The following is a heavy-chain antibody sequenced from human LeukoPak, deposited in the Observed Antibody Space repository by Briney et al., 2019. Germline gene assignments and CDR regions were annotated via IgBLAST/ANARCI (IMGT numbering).Heavy chain of an antibody. J-gene: IGHJ4*02. D-gene: IGHD6-13*01. V-gene: IGHV1-46*03. CDR2: INSSGGST. CDR3: ARGRYTSTY. Sequence: ASVKVSCKASGYTFTNYYMHWVRQAPGQGLEWMGIINSSGGSTTYAQNFQGRVTMTRDTSTSTVYMELSSLRSEGTAVYYCARGRYTSTYWGQGTLVTVSS. CDR1: GYTFTNYY.